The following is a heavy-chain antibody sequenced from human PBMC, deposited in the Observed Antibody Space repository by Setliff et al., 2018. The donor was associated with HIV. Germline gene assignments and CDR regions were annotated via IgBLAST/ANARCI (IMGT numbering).Heavy chain of an antibody. J-gene: IGHJ6*02. D-gene: IGHD5-12*01. CDR3: ARGSGYDKGAYHYYYGMDV. CDR1: GYSFTSYW. CDR2: ISPDGSAT. V-gene: IGHV3-7*01. Sequence: GESLKISCKGSGYSFTSYWIGWVRQAPAKGLEWVANISPDGSATYYVDSVKGRFTISRDNAKNSLYLQLNSLRVEDTAVYYCARGSGYDKGAYHYYYGMDVWGQGTTVTVSS.